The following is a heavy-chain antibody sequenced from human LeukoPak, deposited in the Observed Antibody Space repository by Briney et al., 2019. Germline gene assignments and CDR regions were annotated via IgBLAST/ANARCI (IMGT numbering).Heavy chain of an antibody. CDR1: GFTISNYL. V-gene: IGHV3-7*04. CDR2: INQDGSVE. Sequence: GGSLRLSCAASGFTISNYLMNWVRQAPGEGLEWVANINQDGSVEHYVDSVKGRFTISRDNAKNSLYLQMNTLRAEDTAVYYCARDCCASGSHDYWGQGALVTVSS. D-gene: IGHD3-10*01. J-gene: IGHJ4*02. CDR3: ARDCCASGSHDY.